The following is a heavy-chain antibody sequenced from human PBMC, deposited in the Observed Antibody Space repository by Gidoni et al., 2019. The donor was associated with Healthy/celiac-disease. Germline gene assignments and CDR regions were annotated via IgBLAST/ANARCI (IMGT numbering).Heavy chain of an antibody. CDR1: GFTFSSYA. V-gene: IGHV3-30-3*01. J-gene: IGHJ4*02. Sequence: QVQLVESGGGVVQPGRSLRLSCAASGFTFSSYAMHWVRQAPGKGLEWVAVISYDGSNKYYADSVKGRFTISRDNSKNTLYLQMNSLRAEDTAVYYCARDIGYCSSTSCQILGYWGQGTLVTVSS. D-gene: IGHD2-2*01. CDR3: ARDIGYCSSTSCQILGY. CDR2: ISYDGSNK.